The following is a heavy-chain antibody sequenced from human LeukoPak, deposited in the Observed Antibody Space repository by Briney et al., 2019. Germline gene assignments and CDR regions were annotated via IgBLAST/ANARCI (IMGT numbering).Heavy chain of an antibody. D-gene: IGHD3-3*01. V-gene: IGHV3-20*04. CDR3: AREQWLLSAPFDY. Sequence: PGGSLRLFCAASGFTFDDYGMSWVRQAPGKGLEWGFGINWNGGSTGYADSVKGRFTISRDNAKNSLYLQMNSLRAEDTALYYCAREQWLLSAPFDYWGQGTLVTVSS. CDR2: INWNGGST. J-gene: IGHJ4*02. CDR1: GFTFDDYG.